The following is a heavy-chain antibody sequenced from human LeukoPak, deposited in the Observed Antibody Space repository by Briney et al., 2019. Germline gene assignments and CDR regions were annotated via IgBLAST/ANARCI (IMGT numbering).Heavy chain of an antibody. D-gene: IGHD1-26*01. CDR1: GFTFSDHA. CDR2: IRNKANSYTT. CDR3: TRLVGAND. Sequence: QPGGSLRLSCAASGFTFSDHAMDWVRQAPGKGLEWVGRIRNKANSYTTEYAASVQGRFTVSRDDSKNSLYLQMNSMKTEDTAVYYCTRLVGANDWGQGTLVTVSS. J-gene: IGHJ4*02. V-gene: IGHV3-72*01.